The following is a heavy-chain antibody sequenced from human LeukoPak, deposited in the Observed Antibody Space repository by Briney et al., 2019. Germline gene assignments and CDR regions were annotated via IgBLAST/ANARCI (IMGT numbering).Heavy chain of an antibody. CDR2: ISYDGSKK. CDR1: GFRFSNYG. CDR3: AKEWLWEGFYYGPNI. D-gene: IGHD1-26*01. V-gene: IGHV3-30*18. J-gene: IGHJ6*04. Sequence: SLTLSSAASGFRFSNYGMYWVRQAPGKGLEWLALISYDGSKKYCADSVEGRLTISRDNSKNTLFLQMSSLRPEDTALYYCAKEWLWEGFYYGPNIWGESTADPVSS.